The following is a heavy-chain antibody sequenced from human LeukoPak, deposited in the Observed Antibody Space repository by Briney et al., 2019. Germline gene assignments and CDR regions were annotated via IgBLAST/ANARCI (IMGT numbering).Heavy chain of an antibody. CDR2: IIPIFGTA. Sequence: SVKVSCKASGGTFSSYAISWVRQAPGQGLEWMGRIIPIFGTANYAQKFQGRVTITTDESTSTAYMELSSLRSEDTAVYYCASGTYYDFWSGYSNDAFDIWGQGTMVTVSS. CDR3: ASGTYYDFWSGYSNDAFDI. V-gene: IGHV1-69*05. J-gene: IGHJ3*02. CDR1: GGTFSSYA. D-gene: IGHD3-3*01.